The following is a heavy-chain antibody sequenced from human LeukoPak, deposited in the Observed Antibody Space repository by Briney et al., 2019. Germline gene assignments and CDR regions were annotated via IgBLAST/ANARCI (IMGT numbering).Heavy chain of an antibody. CDR1: GFTFSSYS. CDR2: ISSSSSYI. D-gene: IGHD6-19*01. CDR3: ARGDSSRIDY. Sequence: PGGSLRLSCAASGFTFSSYSMNWVRQAPGKGLEWVSSISSSSSYIYYADSVKGRFTISRDNAKNSLYLQMNSLRAEDAAVYYCARGDSSRIDYWGQGTLVTVSS. J-gene: IGHJ4*02. V-gene: IGHV3-21*01.